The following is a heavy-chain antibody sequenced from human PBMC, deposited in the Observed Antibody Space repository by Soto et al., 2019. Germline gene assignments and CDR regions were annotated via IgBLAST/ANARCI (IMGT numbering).Heavy chain of an antibody. Sequence: QPSETLSLTGTVSGVSISNSSYYWGWIRRPPGKGLEWLSFVTSTGGATYYAASVKGRFTISRDTAQNSVYLQLSSLRDDDTAVYYCARDGYQRLDYWGQGTLVTVSS. CDR2: VTSTGGAT. V-gene: IGHV3-48*02. J-gene: IGHJ4*02. D-gene: IGHD5-12*01. CDR3: ARDGYQRLDY. CDR1: GVSISNSSYY.